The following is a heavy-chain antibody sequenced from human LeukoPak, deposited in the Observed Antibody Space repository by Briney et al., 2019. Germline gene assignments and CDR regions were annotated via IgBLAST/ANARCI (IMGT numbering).Heavy chain of an antibody. Sequence: NPSGTLSLTCAVSGGSISSSNWWSWVRQPPGKGLEWIGEINHSGSTNYNPSLKSRVTISVDTSKNQFSLKLSSVTAADTAVYYCASLRNVVTPFDYWGQGTLVTVSS. CDR2: INHSGST. CDR3: ASLRNVVTPFDY. V-gene: IGHV4-4*02. J-gene: IGHJ4*02. CDR1: GGSISSSNW. D-gene: IGHD2-21*02.